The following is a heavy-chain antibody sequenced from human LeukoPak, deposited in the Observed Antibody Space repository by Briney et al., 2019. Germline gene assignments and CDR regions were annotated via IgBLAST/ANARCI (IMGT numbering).Heavy chain of an antibody. D-gene: IGHD2-15*01. CDR3: ARAWSLDY. CDR2: INPTDSAA. Sequence: GESLKISCKGSGYSFTTYWIGWVRQMPGKGLEWVGFINPTDSAATYSPSFQGQVIISADKSISTAYLQWSSLKASDTAMYYCARAWSLDYWGQGTLVTVSS. V-gene: IGHV5-51*01. J-gene: IGHJ4*02. CDR1: GYSFTTYW.